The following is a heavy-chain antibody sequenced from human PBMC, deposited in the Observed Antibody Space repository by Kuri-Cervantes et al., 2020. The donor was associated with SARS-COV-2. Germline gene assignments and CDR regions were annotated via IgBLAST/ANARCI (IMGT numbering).Heavy chain of an antibody. D-gene: IGHD3-22*01. V-gene: IGHV3-13*01. CDR3: ASPKGTYYYDSSGYYSFDY. J-gene: IGHJ4*02. Sequence: GESLKISCAASGFTFSSYDMHWVRQATGKGLEWVSAIGTAGDTYYPGSVKGRFTISRENAKNSLYLQMNSLRAEDTAVYYCASPKGTYYYDSSGYYSFDYWGQGTLVTVSS. CDR1: GFTFSSYD. CDR2: IGTAGDT.